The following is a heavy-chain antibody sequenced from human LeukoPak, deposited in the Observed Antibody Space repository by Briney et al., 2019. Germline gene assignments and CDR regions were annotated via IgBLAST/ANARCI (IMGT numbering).Heavy chain of an antibody. Sequence: PGGALRLSCAASGFTFSTYAMGWVRQAPGKGLEWVSSIKGGGGDPFYADSVKGRVTISRDNYKSTLFLQLNSLRADDTAVYYCAKGGHDFNPFYWWGQGTLVTVSS. J-gene: IGHJ4*02. D-gene: IGHD2-21*02. CDR3: AKGGHDFNPFYW. CDR2: IKGGGGDP. V-gene: IGHV3-23*01. CDR1: GFTFSTYA.